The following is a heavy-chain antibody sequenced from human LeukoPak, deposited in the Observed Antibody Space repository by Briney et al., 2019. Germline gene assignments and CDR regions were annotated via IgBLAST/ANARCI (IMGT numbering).Heavy chain of an antibody. J-gene: IGHJ4*02. CDR2: ISGSGGYT. D-gene: IGHD3-9*01. CDR1: GFTFSSYA. CDR3: AKDLEEILTGWDYFDF. Sequence: GGSLRLSCAVSGFTFSSYAMSWVRQAPGKGLEWVSAISGSGGYTYYADSVKGRFSISRDNSRNTLYLQMNSLRAEDTAVYYCAKDLEEILTGWDYFDFWGQGTLVTVSS. V-gene: IGHV3-23*01.